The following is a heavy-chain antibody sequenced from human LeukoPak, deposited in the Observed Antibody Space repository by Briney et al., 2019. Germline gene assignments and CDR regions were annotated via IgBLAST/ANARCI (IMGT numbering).Heavy chain of an antibody. D-gene: IGHD3-9*01. CDR2: ISSSGSTI. Sequence: GGSLRLSCAASGFTFSSYEMNWVRQAPGKGLEWVSYISSSGSTIYYADSVKGRFTISRDNAKNSLYLQMNSLRAEDTAVYYCARSESGWSPPDQYWGQGTLVTVSS. CDR1: GFTFSSYE. V-gene: IGHV3-48*03. J-gene: IGHJ4*02. CDR3: ARSESGWSPPDQY.